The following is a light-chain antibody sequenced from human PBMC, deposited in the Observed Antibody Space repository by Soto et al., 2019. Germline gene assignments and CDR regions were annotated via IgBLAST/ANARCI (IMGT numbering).Light chain of an antibody. V-gene: IGKV1-16*01. J-gene: IGKJ4*01. Sequence: DIQMTQSPSSLSASVGQRVSITCRASQGIRNFLAWFQQKPGKAPTSLIYGASSLESGVPSSFSGSGSGTDFTLKIGSLQPEDFAAYYCQHGHSYPFTFGGGTKVEIK. CDR1: QGIRNF. CDR3: QHGHSYPFT. CDR2: GAS.